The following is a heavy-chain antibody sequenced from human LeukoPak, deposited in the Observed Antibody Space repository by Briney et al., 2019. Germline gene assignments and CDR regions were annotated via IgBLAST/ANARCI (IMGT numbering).Heavy chain of an antibody. CDR3: ARDDPIVVVPAAMARVYYYYGMDV. V-gene: IGHV3-7*01. J-gene: IGHJ6*02. CDR1: GFTFSSYW. D-gene: IGHD2-2*01. Sequence: PGGSLRLSCAASGFTFSSYWMSWVRQAPGKGLEWVANIKQDGSEKYYVDSVKGRFTISRDNAKNSLYLQMNSLRAEDTAAYYCARDDPIVVVPAAMARVYYYYGMDVWGQGTTVTVSS. CDR2: IKQDGSEK.